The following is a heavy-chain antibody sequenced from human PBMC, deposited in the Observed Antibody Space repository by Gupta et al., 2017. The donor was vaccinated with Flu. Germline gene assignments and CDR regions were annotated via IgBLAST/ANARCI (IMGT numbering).Heavy chain of an antibody. Sequence: QVQLVESGGGVVQPGRSLRLSCAASGFTFSSYGMHWVRQAPGKGLEGVAVISYDGSNKYYADSVKGRVTISRDNSKNTLYLQMNSLRAEDTAVYYCAKEGIAVAGFEGWFDPWGQGTLVTVSS. D-gene: IGHD6-19*01. V-gene: IGHV3-30*18. CDR3: AKEGIAVAGFEGWFDP. J-gene: IGHJ5*02. CDR2: ISYDGSNK. CDR1: GFTFSSYG.